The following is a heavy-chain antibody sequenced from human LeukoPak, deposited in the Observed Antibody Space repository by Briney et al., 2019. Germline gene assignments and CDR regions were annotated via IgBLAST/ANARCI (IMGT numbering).Heavy chain of an antibody. J-gene: IGHJ6*02. CDR3: ARDYPPLHPTQHYYGMDV. CDR2: IYHSGST. D-gene: IGHD4-17*01. V-gene: IGHV4-30-2*01. CDR1: GGSISSGGYS. Sequence: SETLSLTCAVSGGSISSGGYSWSWIRQPPGKGLEWVGYIYHSGSTYYNPSLKSRVTISVDRSKNQFSLKLSSVTAADTAVYYCARDYPPLHPTQHYYGMDVWGQGTTVTVSS.